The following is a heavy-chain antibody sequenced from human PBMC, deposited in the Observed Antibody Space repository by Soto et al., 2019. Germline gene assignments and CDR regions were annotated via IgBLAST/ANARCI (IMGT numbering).Heavy chain of an antibody. CDR2: IDPSDSYT. J-gene: IGHJ6*02. CDR1: GHSFTSYW. V-gene: IGHV5-10-1*01. CDR3: ARLSHYNYDMDV. Sequence: GESLKISWKGSGHSFTSYWISWVRQMPGKGLEWMGRIDPSDSYTNYSPSFQGHVTISADKSISTAYLQWSRLKASDTAMYYCARLSHYNYDMDVWGQGTTVTVSS.